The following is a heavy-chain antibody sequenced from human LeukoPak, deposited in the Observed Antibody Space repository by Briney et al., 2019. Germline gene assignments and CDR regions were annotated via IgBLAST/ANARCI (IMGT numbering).Heavy chain of an antibody. J-gene: IGHJ4*02. CDR1: GFTFSSYW. CDR3: ARDLYSSSFSSSWYTMDY. D-gene: IGHD6-13*01. CDR2: INSDGSST. Sequence: GSLRLSCAASGFTFSSYWMHWVRQAPGKGLVWVSRINSDGSSTSYADSVKGRFTISRDNAKNTLYLQMNSLRAEDTAVYYCARDLYSSSFSSSWYTMDYWGQGTLVTVSS. V-gene: IGHV3-74*01.